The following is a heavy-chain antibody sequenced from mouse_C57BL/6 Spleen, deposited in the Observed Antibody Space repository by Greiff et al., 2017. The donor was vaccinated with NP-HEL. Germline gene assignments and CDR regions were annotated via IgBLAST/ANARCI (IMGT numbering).Heavy chain of an antibody. Sequence: VQLQQSGPELVKPGASVKISCKASGYSFTDYNMNWVKQSHGKSLEWIGVINPNYGTTSYNQKFKGKATLTVDQSSSTAYMQLNSLTSEDSAVEYCARDTTVVAPAKLRLAYWGQGTLVTVSA. CDR2: INPNYGTT. CDR1: GYSFTDYN. J-gene: IGHJ3*01. V-gene: IGHV1-39*01. D-gene: IGHD1-1*01. CDR3: ARDTTVVAPAKLRLAY.